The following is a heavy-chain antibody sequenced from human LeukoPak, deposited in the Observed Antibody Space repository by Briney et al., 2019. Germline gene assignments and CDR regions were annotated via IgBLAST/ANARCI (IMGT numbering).Heavy chain of an antibody. Sequence: GGSLRLSCAASGFTFSSYAMSWVRQAPGKWLEWVSVISGSSGNTYYADSVKGRFTISRDNSKNTLYLQMNSLRAEDTAVYYCAKNRCTGGSCYSGESSWGQGTLVTVSS. V-gene: IGHV3-23*01. CDR1: GFTFSSYA. J-gene: IGHJ5*02. CDR2: ISGSSGNT. D-gene: IGHD2-15*01. CDR3: AKNRCTGGSCYSGESS.